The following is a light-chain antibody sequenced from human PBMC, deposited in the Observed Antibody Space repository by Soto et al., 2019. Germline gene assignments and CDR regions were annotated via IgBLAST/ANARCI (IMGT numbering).Light chain of an antibody. V-gene: IGLV2-11*01. CDR2: DVS. J-gene: IGLJ2*01. CDR1: SNDVGGYNY. CDR3: CSYAGSYTFAI. Sequence: QSALAQPRSVSGSPGQSVTISCTGTSNDVGGYNYVSWYQQHPGKAPKLMIFDVSKRPSGVPDRFSGSKSDNTASLTISGLQAEDEADYYCCSYAGSYTFAIFGGGTKLTVL.